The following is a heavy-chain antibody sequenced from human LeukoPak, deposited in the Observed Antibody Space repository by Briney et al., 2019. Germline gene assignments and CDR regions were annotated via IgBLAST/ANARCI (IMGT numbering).Heavy chain of an antibody. CDR1: GGSISSYY. Sequence: PSETLSLTCTVSGGSISSYYWSWIRQPAGKGLEWIGRIYTSGSTNYNPSLKRRVTMSVDTSKNQFSLKLSSVTAADTAVYYCAGGTRGYSYGYRFDYWGQGTLVTVSS. D-gene: IGHD5-18*01. J-gene: IGHJ4*02. CDR3: AGGTRGYSYGYRFDY. V-gene: IGHV4-4*07. CDR2: IYTSGST.